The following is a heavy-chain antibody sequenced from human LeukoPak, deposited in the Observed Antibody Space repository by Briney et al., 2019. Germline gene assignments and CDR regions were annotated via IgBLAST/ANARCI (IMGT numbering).Heavy chain of an antibody. CDR2: IYYSGST. CDR3: ARANSGYSYGYYYYYMDV. D-gene: IGHD5-18*01. J-gene: IGHJ6*03. CDR1: GGSINSYY. V-gene: IGHV4-59*01. Sequence: SETLSLTCTVSGGSINSYYWSWIRQPPGKGLEWIGYIYYSGSTNYNPSLKSRVTISVDTSKNQFSLRLGSVTAADTAVYYCARANSGYSYGYYYYYMDVWGKGTTVTVSS.